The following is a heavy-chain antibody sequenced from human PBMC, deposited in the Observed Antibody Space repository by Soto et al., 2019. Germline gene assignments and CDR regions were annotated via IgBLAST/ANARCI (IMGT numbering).Heavy chain of an antibody. CDR2: IYLGDSDT. CDR3: ARGGVTVRTFDY. D-gene: IGHD3-3*01. CDR1: GYTFTNYW. V-gene: IGHV5-51*01. J-gene: IGHJ4*02. Sequence: PGESLKISCKGSGYTFTNYWIGWVRQMPGKGLELMGIIYLGDSDTRHSPSFQGQVTISADKSISTAYLQWSSLQASDTAMYYCARGGVTVRTFDYWGQGTLVTVSS.